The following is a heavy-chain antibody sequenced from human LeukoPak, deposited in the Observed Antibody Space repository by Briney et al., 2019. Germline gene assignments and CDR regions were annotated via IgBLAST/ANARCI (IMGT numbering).Heavy chain of an antibody. V-gene: IGHV1-2*02. Sequence: ASVKVSCKTSGITFTGYYIHWVRQAPGQGLEWMGWIDPKSGDTKYAQTFQGRVTMTRDTSISTAYMDLSRLRSDDTAVYYCASGGYCSSTSCFYAFDIWGQGTMGTVSS. CDR1: GITFTGYY. CDR2: IDPKSGDT. D-gene: IGHD2-2*01. CDR3: ASGGYCSSTSCFYAFDI. J-gene: IGHJ3*02.